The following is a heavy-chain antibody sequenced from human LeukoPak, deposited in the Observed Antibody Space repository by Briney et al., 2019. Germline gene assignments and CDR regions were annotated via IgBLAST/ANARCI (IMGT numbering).Heavy chain of an antibody. D-gene: IGHD6-19*01. CDR1: GFTFSSYE. CDR2: ISSSGSTI. CDR3: ARGQWLAFDY. J-gene: IGHJ4*02. Sequence: GGSLRLSCAASGFTFSSYEMNWVRQAPGKGLEWVSYISSSGSTIYYADSVKGRFTISRDNAKNSLYLLMNSLRDEDTAVYYCARGQWLAFDYWCQGTLVTVSS. V-gene: IGHV3-48*03.